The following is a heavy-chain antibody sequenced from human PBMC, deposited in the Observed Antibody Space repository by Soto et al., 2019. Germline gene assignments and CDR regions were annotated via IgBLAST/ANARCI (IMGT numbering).Heavy chain of an antibody. CDR3: ARDMLAVAGPHANYYYYGMDV. Sequence: ASVKVSCKASGGPFSSYAISWVRQAPGQGLEWMGGIIPIFGTANYAQKFQGRVTITADKSTSTAYMELSSLRSEDTAVYYCARDMLAVAGPHANYYYYGMDVWGQGTTVTVSS. J-gene: IGHJ6*02. CDR1: GGPFSSYA. CDR2: IIPIFGTA. D-gene: IGHD6-19*01. V-gene: IGHV1-69*06.